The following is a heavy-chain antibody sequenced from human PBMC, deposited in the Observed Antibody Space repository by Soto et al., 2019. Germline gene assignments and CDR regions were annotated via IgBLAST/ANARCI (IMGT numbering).Heavy chain of an antibody. CDR3: AKEGRYSSSRGYFDY. CDR1: GFTFSSYG. J-gene: IGHJ4*02. CDR2: ISGSGGST. D-gene: IGHD6-13*01. Sequence: EVQLLESGGGLVQPGGSLRLSCAASGFTFSSYGMSWVRQAPGKGLEWVSGISGSGGSTYYADSVKGRFTISRDNPKNTLYLQMKSLRAEDTAVYYCAKEGRYSSSRGYFDYWGQGTLVTVSS. V-gene: IGHV3-23*01.